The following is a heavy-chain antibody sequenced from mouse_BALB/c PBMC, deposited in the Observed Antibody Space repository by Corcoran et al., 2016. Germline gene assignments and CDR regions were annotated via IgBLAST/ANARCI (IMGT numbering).Heavy chain of an antibody. V-gene: IGHV1S136*01. CDR1: GYTFTSYV. D-gene: IGHD2-2*01. CDR2: IYPYNDGT. CDR3: AREVPGGYPFDY. Sequence: EVQLQQSGPELVKPGASVKMSCKASGYTFTSYVMHWVKQKPGQGLEWIGYIYPYNDGTKYNEKFKGKATLPSDKSSSAAYMEFSSLTSEDSAVYYCAREVPGGYPFDYWGQGTTLTVSS. J-gene: IGHJ2*01.